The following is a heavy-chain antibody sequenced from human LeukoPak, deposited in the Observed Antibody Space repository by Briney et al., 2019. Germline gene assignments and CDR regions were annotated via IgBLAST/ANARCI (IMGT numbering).Heavy chain of an antibody. D-gene: IGHD4-17*01. CDR3: ARGYGDYGNNYFDY. Sequence: SETLSLTCTVSGGSISSHYWSWIRQPPGKGLEWIGYIYYSGSTNYNPSLKSRVTISVDTSKNQFSLKLSSVTAADTAVYYCARGYGDYGNNYFDYWDQGTLVTISS. CDR2: IYYSGST. CDR1: GGSISSHY. V-gene: IGHV4-59*11. J-gene: IGHJ4*02.